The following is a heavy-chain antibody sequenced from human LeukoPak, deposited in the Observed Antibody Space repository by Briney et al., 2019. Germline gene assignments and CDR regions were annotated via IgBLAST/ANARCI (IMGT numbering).Heavy chain of an antibody. CDR1: GYTFTGYY. CDR3: ARLVRIGGYCSGGSCYPPERYMDV. V-gene: IGHV1-2*06. Sequence: ASVKVSCKASGYTFTGYYIHWVRQAPGQGLEWMGRINPNSGGTNYAQKFQGRVTMTRDTSISTAYMELSRLRSDDTAVYYCARLVRIGGYCSGGSCYPPERYMDVWGKGTTVTVSS. D-gene: IGHD2-15*01. J-gene: IGHJ6*03. CDR2: INPNSGGT.